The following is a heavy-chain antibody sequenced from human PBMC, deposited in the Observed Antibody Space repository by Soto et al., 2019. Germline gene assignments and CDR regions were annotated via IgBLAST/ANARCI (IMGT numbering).Heavy chain of an antibody. CDR1: GFTFSSYE. CDR3: ARGSNHGNYIQYWFDP. Sequence: EVQLVESGGGLVQPGGSLRLSCAASGFTFSSYEMNWVRQAPGKGLEWVSYISSSGSTIYYADSVKGRFTISRDNAKNALYLQMNSLRAEDTAVYYCARGSNHGNYIQYWFDPWGQVTLVTVSS. CDR2: ISSSGSTI. D-gene: IGHD4-17*01. V-gene: IGHV3-48*03. J-gene: IGHJ5*02.